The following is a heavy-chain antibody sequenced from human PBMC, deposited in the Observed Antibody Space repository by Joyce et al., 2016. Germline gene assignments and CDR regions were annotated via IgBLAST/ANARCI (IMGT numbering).Heavy chain of an antibody. Sequence: EVQLVESGGGLVRPGGSLRLSCVASGFTFGPYNMNWVRQDPGKGLEWVSSISPTSTYIYYADSVKGRFTISRDNATNSVHLQMNNLRAEDTAMYYCARDPPLYADPPASVYWGQGTLVVVSA. D-gene: IGHD4-17*01. CDR3: ARDPPLYADPPASVY. J-gene: IGHJ4*02. CDR1: GFTFGPYN. CDR2: ISPTSTYI. V-gene: IGHV3-21*02.